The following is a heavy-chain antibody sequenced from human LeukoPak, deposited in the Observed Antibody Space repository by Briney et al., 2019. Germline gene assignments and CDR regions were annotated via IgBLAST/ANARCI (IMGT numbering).Heavy chain of an antibody. J-gene: IGHJ4*02. Sequence: GALRLSCAASGFTFRSYTMSWVRQAPGKGLEWVASITSSSTFIYYADSLKGRFTISRDNAQNSLYLQMNSLRAEDTAVHYCARGQAAANILYYFDYWGQGTLVTVSS. CDR1: GFTFRSYT. CDR2: ITSSSTFI. V-gene: IGHV3-21*01. D-gene: IGHD6-13*01. CDR3: ARGQAAANILYYFDY.